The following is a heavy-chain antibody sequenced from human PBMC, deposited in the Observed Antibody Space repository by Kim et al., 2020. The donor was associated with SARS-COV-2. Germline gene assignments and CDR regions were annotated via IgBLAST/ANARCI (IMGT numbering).Heavy chain of an antibody. Sequence: GGSLRLSCAASGFSFDDYAMHWVRQIPGKGLEWVSGISLNSASVAYADSVKGRFTISRDNAKNSLYLQMNSLRPEDTALYYCAKEMTKVDRLHASFDMWG. D-gene: IGHD2-21*01. J-gene: IGHJ3*02. CDR2: ISLNSASV. CDR3: AKEMTKVDRLHASFDM. V-gene: IGHV3-9*01. CDR1: GFSFDDYA.